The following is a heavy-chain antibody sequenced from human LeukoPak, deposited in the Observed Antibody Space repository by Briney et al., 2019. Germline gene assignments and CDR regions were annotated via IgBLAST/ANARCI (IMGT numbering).Heavy chain of an antibody. Sequence: ASVKVSCKALEYTFTDYYIHWVRQAPGQGLEWMGWINPKSGGRDTNYAQKFRGRVTMTTDTTISTAYMELSRLRSDDTAVYFCAKGHYDGDHPHYDGGSVDSWGQGTHITVSS. CDR3: AKGHYDGDHPHYDGGSVDS. J-gene: IGHJ4*02. D-gene: IGHD2-21*01. V-gene: IGHV1-2*02. CDR2: INPKSGGRDT. CDR1: EYTFTDYY.